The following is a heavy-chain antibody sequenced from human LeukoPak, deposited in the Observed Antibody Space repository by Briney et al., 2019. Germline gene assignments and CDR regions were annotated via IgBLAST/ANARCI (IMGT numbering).Heavy chain of an antibody. J-gene: IGHJ4*02. Sequence: AASVKVSCKASGYTFTSYGISWVRQAPGQGLEWMGWISAYNGNTNYAQKLQGRVTMTTDTSTSTAYMELRSLRSDDTAVYYCARVGIAAAGGYYFDYWGQGTLVTVSS. V-gene: IGHV1-18*01. D-gene: IGHD6-13*01. CDR1: GYTFTSYG. CDR2: ISAYNGNT. CDR3: ARVGIAAAGGYYFDY.